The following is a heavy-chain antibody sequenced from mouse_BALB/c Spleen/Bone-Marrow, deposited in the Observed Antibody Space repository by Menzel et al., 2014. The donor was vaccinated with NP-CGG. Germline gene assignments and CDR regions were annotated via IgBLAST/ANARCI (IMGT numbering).Heavy chain of an antibody. CDR2: IYPGSGSP. J-gene: IGHJ3*01. Sequence: YWVHWVKQRPGQGLEWIGNIYPGSGSPNYDERFKSKATLTVDTSSSTAYMQLSSLTSEDSAVYYCTIYAFAYWGQGTLVTVSA. V-gene: IGHV1S22*01. D-gene: IGHD2-12*01. CDR1: YW. CDR3: TIYAFAY.